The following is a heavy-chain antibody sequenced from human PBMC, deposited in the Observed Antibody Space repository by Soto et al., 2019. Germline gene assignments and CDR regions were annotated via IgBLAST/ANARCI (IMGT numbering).Heavy chain of an antibody. CDR2: IYYSQST. CDR1: GSSISSYY. D-gene: IGHD5-12*01. J-gene: IGHJ4*02. V-gene: IGHV4-59*01. Sequence: SETLSLTCTVSGSSISSYYWSWIRHPPGKGLEWIGNIYYSQSTNYNPSLKSRFTISVDTSKNQFSLKLSSVTAADTAVYYCERDNGYNEYWDQGTLVTVSS. CDR3: ERDNGYNEY.